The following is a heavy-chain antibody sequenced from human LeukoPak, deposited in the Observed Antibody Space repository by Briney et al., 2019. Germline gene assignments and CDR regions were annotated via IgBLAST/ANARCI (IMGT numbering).Heavy chain of an antibody. CDR3: AKERGYNYFDY. V-gene: IGHV3-23*01. Sequence: GGSLRLSCAVSGFTLTNHGVSWVRQAPGKGLEWVSGISGSGDSTSYADSVKGRFTIFRDNSKNTVYLQMNSLRAEDTAVYYCAKERGYNYFDYWGQGTLVTVSS. J-gene: IGHJ4*02. D-gene: IGHD5-24*01. CDR2: ISGSGDST. CDR1: GFTLTNHG.